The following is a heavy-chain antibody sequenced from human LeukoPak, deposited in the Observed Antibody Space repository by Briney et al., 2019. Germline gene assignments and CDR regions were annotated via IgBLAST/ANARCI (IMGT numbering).Heavy chain of an antibody. Sequence: GGSLRLSCAASGFIVSNNYMSWVRQAPGKGLEWVSDIYSGGSTYYADSVKGRFTISRDNSKNTVYLQMNSLRAEDTAVYYCARYYYDSSGYPYYFDYWGQGTLVTVSS. J-gene: IGHJ4*02. CDR1: GFIVSNNY. D-gene: IGHD3-22*01. CDR3: ARYYYDSSGYPYYFDY. CDR2: IYSGGST. V-gene: IGHV3-53*01.